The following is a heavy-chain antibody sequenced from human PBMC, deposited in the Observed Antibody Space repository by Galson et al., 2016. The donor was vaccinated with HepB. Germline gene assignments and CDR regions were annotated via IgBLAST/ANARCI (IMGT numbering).Heavy chain of an antibody. D-gene: IGHD2-15*01. CDR3: ARPLPNVGYGMDV. Sequence: SLRLSCAASGFTVSTNYMSWVRQAPGKGLEWVSVIYGGGSTTYADSVKGRFPISRHNSKNTLYLQMNSLRTEDKAVYYCARPLPNVGYGMDVWGQGTTVTVSS. CDR2: IYGGGST. J-gene: IGHJ6*02. V-gene: IGHV3-53*04. CDR1: GFTVSTNY.